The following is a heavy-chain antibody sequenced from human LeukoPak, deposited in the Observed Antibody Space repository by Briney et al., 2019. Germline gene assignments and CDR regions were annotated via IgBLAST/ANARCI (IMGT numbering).Heavy chain of an antibody. Sequence: EASVKVSCKASGYTFTGYYMNWVRQAPGQGLEWMGWINPNSGGTNYAQKFQGRVTMTRDTSISTAYMELSRLRSDDTAVYYCARDLYGTLRGADYWGQGTLVTVSS. CDR1: GYTFTGYY. V-gene: IGHV1-2*02. CDR2: INPNSGGT. D-gene: IGHD4-17*01. CDR3: ARDLYGTLRGADY. J-gene: IGHJ4*02.